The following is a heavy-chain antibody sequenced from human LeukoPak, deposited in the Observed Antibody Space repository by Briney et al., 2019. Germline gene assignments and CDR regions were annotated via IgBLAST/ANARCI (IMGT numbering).Heavy chain of an antibody. D-gene: IGHD2-15*01. CDR2: ISSSGSYI. J-gene: IGHJ3*01. V-gene: IGHV3-21*01. CDR3: AREGTIVVGDAFDL. Sequence: GGSLRLSCAASGFTFSSFSMSWVRQAPGKGLEWVSSISSSGSYIHYAESVKGRFTISRDSAQNSLNLQMDSLRAEDTAVYYCAREGTIVVGDAFDLWGQGTLVTVSS. CDR1: GFTFSSFS.